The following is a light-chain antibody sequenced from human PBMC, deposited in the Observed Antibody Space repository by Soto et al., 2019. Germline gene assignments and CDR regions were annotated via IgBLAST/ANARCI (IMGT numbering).Light chain of an antibody. CDR1: QSIANDY. CDR3: QQYNNWPQT. CDR2: DAS. V-gene: IGKV3-15*01. Sequence: EVALTQSPRTLSLSPGSRATLSXAPSQSIANDYLTWYQQKPGQAPRLLIYDASTRATGIPARFSGSGSGTDFTLTISGLQSEDFAVYYCQQYNNWPQTFGQGTKV. J-gene: IGKJ1*01.